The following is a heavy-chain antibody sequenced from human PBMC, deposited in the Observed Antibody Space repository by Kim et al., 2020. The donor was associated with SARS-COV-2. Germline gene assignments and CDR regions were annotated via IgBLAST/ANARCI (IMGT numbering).Heavy chain of an antibody. CDR3: ARLPDLTMFGGIFDY. J-gene: IGHJ4*02. V-gene: IGHV4-59*13. D-gene: IGHD3-16*01. CDR1: GGSITTYH. Sequence: SETLSLTCTVSGGSITTYHWNWIRQSPGKGLEWIGYVYYSGSTNYNPALKSRVTISVDTSKNQFSLKLTSVTAADTAVYYCARLPDLTMFGGIFDYWGQGTLVTVSS. CDR2: VYYSGST.